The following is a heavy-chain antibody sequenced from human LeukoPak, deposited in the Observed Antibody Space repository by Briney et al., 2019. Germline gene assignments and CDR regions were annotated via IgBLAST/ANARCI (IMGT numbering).Heavy chain of an antibody. D-gene: IGHD1-26*01. Sequence: PGGSLRLSCAASGFTFSSYAMHWVRQAPGKGLEWVAVISYDGSNKYYADSVKGRFTISRHNSKNTLYLQMNSLRAEDTAVYYCARHDIVGATKGEPYFDYWGQGTLVTVSS. V-gene: IGHV3-30*14. J-gene: IGHJ4*02. CDR1: GFTFSSYA. CDR2: ISYDGSNK. CDR3: ARHDIVGATKGEPYFDY.